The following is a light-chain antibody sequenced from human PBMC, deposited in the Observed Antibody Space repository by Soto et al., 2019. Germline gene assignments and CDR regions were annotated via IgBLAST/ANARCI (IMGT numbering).Light chain of an antibody. V-gene: IGLV2-11*01. J-gene: IGLJ3*02. CDR3: CSYAGKSTWV. Sequence: QSVLTQPASVSGSPGQSVTISCTGTSSDVGAYDHVSWYQQHPGKAPKLIIYDVTKRPSGVPDRFSGSKSGNTASLTISGLQGEEEADYYCCSYAGKSTWVFGGGTKLTVL. CDR1: SSDVGAYDH. CDR2: DVT.